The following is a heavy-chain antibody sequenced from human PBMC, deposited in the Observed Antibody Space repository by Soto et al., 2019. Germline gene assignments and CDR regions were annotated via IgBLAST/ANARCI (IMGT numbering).Heavy chain of an antibody. V-gene: IGHV4-34*01. D-gene: IGHD3-9*01. CDR2: INHSGST. J-gene: IGHJ4*02. CDR3: ARGQYDILTGYWVDY. Sequence: TSETLSLTCAVYGGSFSGYYWSWIRQPPGKGLEWIGEINHSGSTNYNPSLKSRVTISVDTSKNQFSLKLSSVTAADTAVYYCARGQYDILTGYWVDYWGQGTLVTVSS. CDR1: GGSFSGYY.